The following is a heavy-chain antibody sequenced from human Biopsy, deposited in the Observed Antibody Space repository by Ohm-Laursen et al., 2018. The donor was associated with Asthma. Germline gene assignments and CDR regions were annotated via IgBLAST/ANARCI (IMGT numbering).Heavy chain of an antibody. J-gene: IGHJ5*02. CDR3: ARGQKSAGDRWFDP. V-gene: IGHV1-2*06. CDR1: GHTFIGCH. Sequence: ASVKVSCKASGHTFIGCHIHWMRQAPGQGLEWMGRINPNSGGTNYAQKFQGRVTMTRDTSISTAYMEVSRLRSDDTAMYYCARGQKSAGDRWFDPWGQGTLVTVSS. D-gene: IGHD6-13*01. CDR2: INPNSGGT.